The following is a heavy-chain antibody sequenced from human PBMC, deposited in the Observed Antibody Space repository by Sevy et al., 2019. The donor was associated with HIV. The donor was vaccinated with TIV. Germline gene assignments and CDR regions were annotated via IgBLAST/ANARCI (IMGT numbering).Heavy chain of an antibody. CDR3: ARGGYYYENAAYYALDS. CDR2: IWSDGAYQ. J-gene: IGHJ1*01. CDR1: GFTFSSYA. V-gene: IGHV3-33*01. Sequence: GGSLRLSCAATGFTFSSYAMHWVRQAPGKGLEWVAIIWSDGAYQYHGDSVKGRFTISRDNSKNTLYMQMKNVRAEDTDEYYCARGGYYYENAAYYALDSWGQGTLVTVSS. D-gene: IGHD3-22*01.